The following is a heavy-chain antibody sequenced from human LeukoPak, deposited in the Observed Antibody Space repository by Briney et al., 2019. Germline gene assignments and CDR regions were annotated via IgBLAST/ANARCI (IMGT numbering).Heavy chain of an antibody. CDR3: ARGARNFLDY. D-gene: IGHD1-7*01. CDR2: ITAYNGDT. CDR1: GYTFTDYG. Sequence: GASVKVSCKASGYTFTDYGLSWVRQAPGQGLDWMGWITAYNGDTKYAQKFQARLTMTTDTYMSTAYMELRSLRSDDTAVYYCARGARNFLDYWGQGTLVTVSS. V-gene: IGHV1-18*01. J-gene: IGHJ4*02.